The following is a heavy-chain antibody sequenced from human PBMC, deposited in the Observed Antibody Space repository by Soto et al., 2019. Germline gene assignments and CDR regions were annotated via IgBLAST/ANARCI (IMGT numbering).Heavy chain of an antibody. J-gene: IGHJ4*02. CDR1: GFTFSRHG. CDR2: ILNDASGH. Sequence: QVQLVESGGGVVQPGTSLRLSCAASGFTFSRHGMHWVRQTPGKGLEWLAVILNDASGHWYADSVKGRFTISRDNFENRLYLQMNGVRLEDTAMYDCARDDDYPDNGFDYWGQGTLVTVSS. CDR3: ARDDDYPDNGFDY. V-gene: IGHV3-33*01. D-gene: IGHD4-17*01.